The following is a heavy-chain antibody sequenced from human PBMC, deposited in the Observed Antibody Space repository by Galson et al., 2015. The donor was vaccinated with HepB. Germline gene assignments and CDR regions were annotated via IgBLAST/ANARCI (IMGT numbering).Heavy chain of an antibody. CDR1: GFTFSDYY. J-gene: IGHJ4*02. V-gene: IGHV3-11*03. CDR3: ARRFHTMTSFDY. Sequence: SLRLSCAASGFTFSDYYLSWIRQAPGKGLEWVSYISDSSSYINYADSVKGRFTISRDDAKNSLYLQMNSLRAEDTAVYYCARRFHTMTSFDYWGQGTLVTVSS. D-gene: IGHD4-17*01. CDR2: ISDSSSYI.